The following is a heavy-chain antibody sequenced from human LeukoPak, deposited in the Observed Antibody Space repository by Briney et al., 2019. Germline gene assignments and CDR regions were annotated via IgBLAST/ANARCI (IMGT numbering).Heavy chain of an antibody. CDR1: GFTFSDYY. CDR2: ISSSGSTI. Sequence: GGSLRLSCAASGFTFSDYYMSWIRQAPGKGLEWVSYISSSGSTIYYADSVKGRFTISRDNSKNTLYLQMNSLRAEDTAVYYCAKDRDSSGYYCHFGDFQHWGQGTLVTVSS. CDR3: AKDRDSSGYYCHFGDFQH. D-gene: IGHD3-22*01. V-gene: IGHV3-11*01. J-gene: IGHJ1*01.